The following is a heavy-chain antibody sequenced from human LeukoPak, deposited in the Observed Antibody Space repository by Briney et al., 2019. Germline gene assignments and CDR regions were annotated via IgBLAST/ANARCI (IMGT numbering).Heavy chain of an antibody. Sequence: ASVKVSCKASGYTFTGYYMHWVRQAPGQGLEWMGWINPNSGGTNYAQKFQGRVTMTRDTSISTAYMELSRLRSDDTAVHYCARPRKYYDSSGRFDYWGQGTLVTVSS. J-gene: IGHJ4*02. D-gene: IGHD3-22*01. V-gene: IGHV1-2*02. CDR3: ARPRKYYDSSGRFDY. CDR2: INPNSGGT. CDR1: GYTFTGYY.